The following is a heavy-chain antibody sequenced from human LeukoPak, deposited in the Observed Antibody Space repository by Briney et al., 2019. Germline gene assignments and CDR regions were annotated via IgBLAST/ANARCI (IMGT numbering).Heavy chain of an antibody. D-gene: IGHD3-10*01. CDR1: GFTFSGSA. J-gene: IGHJ5*02. Sequence: GGSLRLSCAASGFTFSGSAMHWVRQASGKGLEWVGRIRSKANSYATAYAASVKGRFTISRDDSKNTAYLQMNSLKTEDTAVYYCAKGYYASGSYGWFDTWGQGTLVTVSS. CDR3: AKGYYASGSYGWFDT. CDR2: IRSKANSYAT. V-gene: IGHV3-73*01.